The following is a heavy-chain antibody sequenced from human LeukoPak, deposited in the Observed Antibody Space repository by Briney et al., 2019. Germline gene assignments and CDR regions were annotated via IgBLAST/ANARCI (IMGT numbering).Heavy chain of an antibody. CDR1: GGSISSYY. D-gene: IGHD6-19*01. CDR2: IYYSGST. V-gene: IGHV4-59*01. Sequence: SETLSLTCTVSGGSISSYYWSWIRQPPGKGLEWIGYIYYSGSTNYNPSLKSRVTISVDTSKNQFSLKLSSVTAADTAVYYCARTYSSGWYDDAFDIWGQGTMVTVSS. CDR3: ARTYSSGWYDDAFDI. J-gene: IGHJ3*02.